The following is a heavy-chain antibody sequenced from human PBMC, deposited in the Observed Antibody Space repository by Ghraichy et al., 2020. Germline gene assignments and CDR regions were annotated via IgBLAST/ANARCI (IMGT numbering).Heavy chain of an antibody. D-gene: IGHD6-19*01. J-gene: IGHJ4*02. V-gene: IGHV3-23*01. CDR1: GFSFSSYA. CDR2: IGGSSGNT. CDR3: AKARGPSGSFDY. Sequence: GGSLRLSCAASGFSFSSYAMSWVRQAPGKGLEWVSAIGGSSGNTYYAESVKGRFTIFRDNTKNTLHLQMNSLRAEDTAVYHCAKARGPSGSFDYWGQGTLVTVSS.